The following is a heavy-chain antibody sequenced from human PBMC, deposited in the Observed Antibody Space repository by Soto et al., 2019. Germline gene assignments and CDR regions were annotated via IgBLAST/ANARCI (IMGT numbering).Heavy chain of an antibody. Sequence: GGSLRLSCAASGFTFSSYGMHWVRQAPGKGLEWVAVIWYDGSNKYYADSVKGRFTISRDNSKNTLYLQMNSLRAEDTAVYYCAREEGYSYARYYYYGMDVWGQGTTVTVSS. CDR1: GFTFSSYG. D-gene: IGHD5-18*01. CDR2: IWYDGSNK. V-gene: IGHV3-33*01. J-gene: IGHJ6*02. CDR3: AREEGYSYARYYYYGMDV.